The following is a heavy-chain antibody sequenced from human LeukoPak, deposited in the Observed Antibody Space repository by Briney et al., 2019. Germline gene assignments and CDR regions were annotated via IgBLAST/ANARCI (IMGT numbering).Heavy chain of an antibody. Sequence: GGSLRLSCAASGFTFSSYAMSWVRQAPGKGLEWVSAISRSGGSTYYADSVKGRFTISRDNSKNTLYLQMNSLRAEDTAVYYCARAWIQPGWFDPWGQGTLVTVSS. V-gene: IGHV3-23*01. J-gene: IGHJ5*02. CDR2: ISRSGGST. CDR1: GFTFSSYA. CDR3: ARAWIQPGWFDP. D-gene: IGHD5-18*01.